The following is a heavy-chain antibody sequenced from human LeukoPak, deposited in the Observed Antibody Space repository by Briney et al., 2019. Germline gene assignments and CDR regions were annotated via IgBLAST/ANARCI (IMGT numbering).Heavy chain of an antibody. D-gene: IGHD2-15*01. J-gene: IGHJ4*02. CDR2: ISSSGSYI. CDR1: GFTFSSNS. CDR3: AREDMLDY. Sequence: GGSLRLSCAASGFTFSSNSMTWVRQAPGKGLEWVSFISSSGSYIYYADSVKGRFTISRDNAKNSLYLQMDSLRAEDTAVYYCAREDMLDYWGQGTLVTVSS. V-gene: IGHV3-21*01.